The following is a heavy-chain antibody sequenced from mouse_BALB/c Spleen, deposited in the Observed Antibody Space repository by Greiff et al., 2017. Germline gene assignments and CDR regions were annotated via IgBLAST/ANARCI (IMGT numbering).Heavy chain of an antibody. CDR1: GFNIKDTY. D-gene: IGHD2-1*01. V-gene: IGHV14-3*02. CDR2: IDPANGNT. Sequence: EVKLEESGAELVKPGASVKLSCTASGFNIKDTYMHWVKQRPEQGLEWIGRIDPANGNTKYDPKFQGKATITADTSSNTAYLQLSSLTSEDTAVYYCNGNPFAYWGQGTLVTVSA. CDR3: NGNPFAY. J-gene: IGHJ3*01.